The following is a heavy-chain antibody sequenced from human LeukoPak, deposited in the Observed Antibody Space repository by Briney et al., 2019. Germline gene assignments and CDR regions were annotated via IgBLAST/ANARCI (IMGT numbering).Heavy chain of an antibody. V-gene: IGHV3-7*03. CDR1: GFTFSSYW. J-gene: IGHJ4*02. CDR2: IKQDGSEK. CDR3: ARERDSSGSLFDY. D-gene: IGHD3-22*01. Sequence: GGSLRLSCAASGFTFSSYWMSWVRQALGKGLEWVANIKQDGSEKYYVDSVKGRFTISRDNAKNSLYLQMNSLRAEDTAVYYCARERDSSGSLFDYWGQGTLVTVSS.